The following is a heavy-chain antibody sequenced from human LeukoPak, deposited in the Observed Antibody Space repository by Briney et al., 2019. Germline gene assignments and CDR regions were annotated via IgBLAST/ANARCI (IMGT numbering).Heavy chain of an antibody. CDR1: GYTFTGYY. D-gene: IGHD6-19*01. CDR3: ARDFCSWGHSSGWSGYGY. V-gene: IGHV1-2*02. CDR2: INPNSGGT. Sequence: GASVKVSCKASGYTFTGYYMHWVRQAPGQGLEWMGWINPNSGGTNYAQKFQGRVTMTRDTSISTAYMELSRLRSDDTAVYYCARDFCSWGHSSGWSGYGYWGQGTLVTVSS. J-gene: IGHJ4*02.